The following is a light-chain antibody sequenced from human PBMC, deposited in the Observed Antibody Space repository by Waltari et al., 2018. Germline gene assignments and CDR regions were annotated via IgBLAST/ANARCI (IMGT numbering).Light chain of an antibody. Sequence: YELTQPPSVSVAPGKTASLTCGGDDIGTRSAHWYQQKSGQAPILVMYGDTDRPSGIRERFAGSNSGNTATLTITRVAVGDEADYYCQVWDSRSGHVVFGGGTKLTVL. CDR2: GDT. CDR3: QVWDSRSGHVV. J-gene: IGLJ2*01. V-gene: IGLV3-21*03. CDR1: DIGTRS.